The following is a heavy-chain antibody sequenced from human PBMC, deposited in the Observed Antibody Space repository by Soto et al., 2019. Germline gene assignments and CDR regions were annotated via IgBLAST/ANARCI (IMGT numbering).Heavy chain of an antibody. V-gene: IGHV1-18*01. J-gene: IGHJ4*02. CDR2: ISAYNDHT. CDR3: ARGTSFDY. Sequence: QVQLVQSGAEVKKPGASVKVSCKAAGYTLTTYAVSWVRQAPGQGLEWVGWISAYNDHTNYAQKFQGRVTMTTDTSTSTAYMELRSLRSDDTAVYSCARGTSFDYWGQGTLVTVSS. D-gene: IGHD1-1*01. CDR1: GYTLTTYA.